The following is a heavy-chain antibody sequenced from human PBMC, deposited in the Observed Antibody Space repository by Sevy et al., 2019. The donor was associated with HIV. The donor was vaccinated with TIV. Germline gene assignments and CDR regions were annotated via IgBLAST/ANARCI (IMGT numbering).Heavy chain of an antibody. CDR3: ARHVTMVRGVIEWFDP. J-gene: IGHJ5*02. CDR1: GYSFTSYW. Sequence: GESLKISCKGSGYSFTSYWIGWVRQMPGKGLEWMGIIYPGDSDTRYSLSFQGQVTISADKSISTAYLQWSSLKASDTAMYYCARHVTMVRGVIEWFDPWGQGTLVTVSS. D-gene: IGHD3-10*01. CDR2: IYPGDSDT. V-gene: IGHV5-51*01.